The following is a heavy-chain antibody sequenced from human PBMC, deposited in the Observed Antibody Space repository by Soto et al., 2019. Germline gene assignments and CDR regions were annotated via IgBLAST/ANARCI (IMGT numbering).Heavy chain of an antibody. D-gene: IGHD3-10*01. J-gene: IGHJ4*02. V-gene: IGHV3-9*01. Sequence: GGSLRLSCAASGFTFDDYAMHWVRQAPGKGLEWVSGISWNSGSIGYADSVKGRFTISRDNAKNSLYLQMNSLRAEDTALYYCAKDNSRKVWFGELWFDYWGQGTLVTVSS. CDR1: GFTFDDYA. CDR2: ISWNSGSI. CDR3: AKDNSRKVWFGELWFDY.